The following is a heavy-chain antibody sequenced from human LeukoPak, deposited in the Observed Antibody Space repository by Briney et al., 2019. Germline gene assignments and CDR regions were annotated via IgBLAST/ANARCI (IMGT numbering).Heavy chain of an antibody. Sequence: HPSETLSLTCAVYGGSFSGYYWSWIRQPPGKGLEWIGEINHSGSTNYNPSLKSRVTISVDTSKNQFSLKLSSVTAADTAVYYCARSKRITMVRGVIFCFDYWGQGTLVTVSS. CDR2: INHSGST. J-gene: IGHJ4*02. CDR3: ARSKRITMVRGVIFCFDY. CDR1: GGSFSGYY. V-gene: IGHV4-34*01. D-gene: IGHD3-10*01.